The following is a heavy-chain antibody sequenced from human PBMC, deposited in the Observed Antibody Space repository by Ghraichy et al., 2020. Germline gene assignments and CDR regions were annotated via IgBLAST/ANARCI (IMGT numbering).Heavy chain of an antibody. V-gene: IGHV3-23*01. CDR2: ISGSGGST. CDR3: AKTPRGLMSTEIDY. Sequence: GGSLRLSCAASGFTFSSYAMSWVRQAPGKGLEWVSAISGSGGSTYYADSVKGRFTISRDNSKNTLYLQMNSLRAEDTAVYYCAKTPRGLMSTEIDYWGQGILVTVSS. CDR1: GFTFSSYA. D-gene: IGHD2-8*01. J-gene: IGHJ4*02.